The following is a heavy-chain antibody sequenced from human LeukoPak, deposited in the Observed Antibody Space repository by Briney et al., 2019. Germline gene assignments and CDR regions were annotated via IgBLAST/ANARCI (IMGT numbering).Heavy chain of an antibody. D-gene: IGHD3-22*01. V-gene: IGHV4-39*07. CDR1: GGSISSSGYY. J-gene: IGHJ3*02. Sequence: QPSETLSLTCTVSGGSISSSGYYWGWIRQPPGKGLEWIGSIYYSGSTYYNPSLKSRVTISVGTSKNQFSLRLSSVTAADTAVYYCARLYDSSGYYFSDAFDIWGQGTMVTVSS. CDR2: IYYSGST. CDR3: ARLYDSSGYYFSDAFDI.